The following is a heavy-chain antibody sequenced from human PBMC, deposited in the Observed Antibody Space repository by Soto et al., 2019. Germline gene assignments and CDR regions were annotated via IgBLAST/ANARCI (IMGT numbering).Heavy chain of an antibody. Sequence: ASVKVSCKASGDNFTTYDINWVRQATGHGLEWMGWINPNSGNIGYAQRFQGRVTMTRDTAIRTAYMEVSSLRSDDTAVYYCARGRASGSYYLLDYWGQGTLVTVSS. CDR3: ARGRASGSYYLLDY. CDR1: GDNFTTYD. V-gene: IGHV1-8*01. D-gene: IGHD3-10*01. J-gene: IGHJ4*02. CDR2: INPNSGNI.